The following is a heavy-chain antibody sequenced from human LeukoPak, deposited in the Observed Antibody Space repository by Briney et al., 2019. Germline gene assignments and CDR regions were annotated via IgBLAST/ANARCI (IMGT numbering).Heavy chain of an antibody. J-gene: IGHJ4*02. CDR1: GYSISSGYY. Sequence: SETLSLTCTVSGYSISSGYYWGWIRQPPGKGLEWIGSIYHSGSTYYNPSLKSRVTISVDTSKNQFSLKLSSVTAADTAVYYCARAPGYFDYWGQGTLVTVSS. V-gene: IGHV4-38-2*02. CDR3: ARAPGYFDY. CDR2: IYHSGST.